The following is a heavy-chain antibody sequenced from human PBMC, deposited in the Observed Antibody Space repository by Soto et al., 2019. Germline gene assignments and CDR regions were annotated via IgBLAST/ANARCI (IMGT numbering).Heavy chain of an antibody. V-gene: IGHV4-59*01. D-gene: IGHD1-26*01. Sequence: SETLSLTCTVSGGSISSYYWSWIRQPPGKGLEWIGYIYYSGSTNYNPSLKSRVTISVDTSKNQFYLKLSSVTAADTAVYYCARGSGMAPLPSYYYYGMDVWGQGTTVTVSS. CDR2: IYYSGST. J-gene: IGHJ6*02. CDR1: GGSISSYY. CDR3: ARGSGMAPLPSYYYYGMDV.